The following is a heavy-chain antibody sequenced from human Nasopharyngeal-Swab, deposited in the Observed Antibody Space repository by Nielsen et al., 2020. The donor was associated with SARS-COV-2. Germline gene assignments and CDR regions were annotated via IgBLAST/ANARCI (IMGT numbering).Heavy chain of an antibody. V-gene: IGHV3-23*01. D-gene: IGHD6-13*01. CDR2: ISGSGGST. Sequence: GESLKISCAASGFTFSSYAMSWVRQAPGKGLEWVSAISGSGGSTYYADSVKGRFTISRDNSKNTLYLQMNSLRAEDTAVYYCAKALYNSSPTSYWGQGTLVTVSS. J-gene: IGHJ4*02. CDR1: GFTFSSYA. CDR3: AKALYNSSPTSY.